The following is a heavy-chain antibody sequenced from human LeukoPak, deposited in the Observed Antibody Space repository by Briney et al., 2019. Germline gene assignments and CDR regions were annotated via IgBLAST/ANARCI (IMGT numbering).Heavy chain of an antibody. CDR1: GFTFSSYS. CDR2: ISSSSSPI. V-gene: IGHV3-48*04. J-gene: IGHJ5*02. Sequence: GGSLRLSCAASGFTFSSYSMNWVRQAPGKGLEWVSYISSSSSPIYYADSVKGRFTISRDNAKNSLYLQMNSLRAEDTAVYYCAVSIARFDPWGQGTLVTVSS. D-gene: IGHD6-6*01. CDR3: AVSIARFDP.